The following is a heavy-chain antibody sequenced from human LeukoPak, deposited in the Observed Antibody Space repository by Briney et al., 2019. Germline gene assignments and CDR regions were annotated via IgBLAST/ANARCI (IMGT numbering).Heavy chain of an antibody. D-gene: IGHD2-15*01. CDR3: ARSIVVVVAATHYYYGMDV. CDR1: GGTFSSYA. V-gene: IGHV1-69*06. Sequence: GASVKVSCKASGGTFSSYAISWVRQAPGQGLEWMGGIIPIFGTANYAQKFQGRVTITADKSTSTAYMELSRLRSEDTAVYYCARSIVVVVAATHYYYGMDVWGKGTTVTVSS. CDR2: IIPIFGTA. J-gene: IGHJ6*04.